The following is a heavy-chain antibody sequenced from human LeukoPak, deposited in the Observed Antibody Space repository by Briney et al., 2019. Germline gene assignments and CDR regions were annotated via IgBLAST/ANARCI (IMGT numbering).Heavy chain of an antibody. CDR1: GYTLTELS. CDR2: FDPEDGET. V-gene: IGHV1-24*01. Sequence: ASVNVSCKVSGYTLTELSMHWVRQAPGKGLEWMGGFDPEDGETIYAQKFQGRVTMTEDTSTDTAYMELSSLRSEDTAVYYCATGDYYGSGSYSLADYWGQGTLVTVSS. CDR3: ATGDYYGSGSYSLADY. J-gene: IGHJ4*02. D-gene: IGHD3-10*01.